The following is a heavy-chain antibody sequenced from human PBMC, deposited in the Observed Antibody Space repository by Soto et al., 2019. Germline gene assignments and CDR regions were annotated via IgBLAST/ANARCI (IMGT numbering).Heavy chain of an antibody. CDR3: ARRVFGMVRGLSYFDY. CDR1: GGSISSSSYY. V-gene: IGHV4-39*01. CDR2: IYYSGST. J-gene: IGHJ4*02. Sequence: QLQLQESGPGLVKPSETLSLTCTVSGGSISSSSYYWGWIRQPPGKGLEWIGSIYYSGSTYYNPSLKSRVTISVDTSKNQFSLKLSSVTAADTAVYYCARRVFGMVRGLSYFDYWGQGTLVTVSS. D-gene: IGHD3-10*01.